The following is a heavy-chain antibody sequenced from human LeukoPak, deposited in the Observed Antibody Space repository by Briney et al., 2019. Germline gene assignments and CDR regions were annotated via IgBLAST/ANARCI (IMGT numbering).Heavy chain of an antibody. CDR1: GYTFTSYG. CDR3: ARDRIPAALDY. D-gene: IGHD2-2*01. V-gene: IGHV1-18*01. Sequence: ASVKVSCKASGYTFTSYGITWVRQAPGQGLEWMGWTSAYNGKTDTNYAQKLQGRVTMTTDTSTSTAYMELRSLRSDDTAVYYCARDRIPAALDYWGQGTLVTVSS. CDR2: TSAYNGKTDT. J-gene: IGHJ4*02.